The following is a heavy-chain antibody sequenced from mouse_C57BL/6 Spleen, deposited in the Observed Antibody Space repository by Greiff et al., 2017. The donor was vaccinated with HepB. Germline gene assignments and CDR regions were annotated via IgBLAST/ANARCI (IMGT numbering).Heavy chain of an antibody. J-gene: IGHJ2*01. D-gene: IGHD3-2*01. CDR2: IDPSDSYT. Sequence: QVQLQQPGAELVKPGASVKLSCKASGYTFTSYWMQWVKQRPGQGLEWIGEIDPSDSYTNYNQKFKGKATLTVDKSSSTAYMQLSSLTSEDSAVYYCAKRQLGYFDYWGQGTTLTVSS. CDR1: GYTFTSYW. V-gene: IGHV1-50*01. CDR3: AKRQLGYFDY.